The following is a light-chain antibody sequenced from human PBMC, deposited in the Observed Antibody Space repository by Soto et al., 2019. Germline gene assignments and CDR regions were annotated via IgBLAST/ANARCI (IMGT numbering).Light chain of an antibody. V-gene: IGKV3-11*01. J-gene: IGKJ3*01. CDR1: QSVSSY. CDR2: DAS. CDR3: QQRSNWHFT. Sequence: EIVLTQSPATLSLSPGERATLSCRASQSVSSYLAWYQQKPGQAPRLLIYDASNRATGIPARFSGSGSGTDSTPTISTLEPEDFAVYYCQQRSNWHFTFGPGTKVDIK.